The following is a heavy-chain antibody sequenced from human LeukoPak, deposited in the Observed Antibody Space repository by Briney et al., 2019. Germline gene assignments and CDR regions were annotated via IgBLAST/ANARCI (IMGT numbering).Heavy chain of an antibody. CDR1: GCFHRRYF. CDR2: SWETEIT. CDR3: ARGLVWATDDAFDI. Sequence: SETLSLTCLASGCFHRRYFWSWLRPPPAKGREWVGYSWETEITDYNPCLNSEVTISLDTSKNHFSLKLRSVTAADTALYFCARGLVWATDDAFDIWGQGTLVTVSS. J-gene: IGHJ3*02. D-gene: IGHD1-26*01. V-gene: IGHV4-59*01.